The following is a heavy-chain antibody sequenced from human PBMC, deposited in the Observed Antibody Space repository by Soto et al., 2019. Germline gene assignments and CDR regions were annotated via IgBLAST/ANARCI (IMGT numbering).Heavy chain of an antibody. CDR3: ARRTAAGYFGMDV. Sequence: PLDSLKISGKGSGYSFTSYWIGWVRQMPGKGLEWVGIIYSYDADTRYSPSFQGQVTILAEKSLSTVYLQWSSLQASDPALYYCARRTAAGYFGMDVWGQGTTVTVSS. V-gene: IGHV5-51*01. CDR2: IYSYDADT. CDR1: GYSFTSYW. D-gene: IGHD6-13*01. J-gene: IGHJ6*02.